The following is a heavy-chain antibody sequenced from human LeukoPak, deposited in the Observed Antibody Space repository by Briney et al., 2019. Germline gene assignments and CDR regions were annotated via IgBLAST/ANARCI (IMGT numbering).Heavy chain of an antibody. V-gene: IGHV3-21*01. Sequence: KTGGSLRLSCAASGFTFSSYSMNWVRQAPGEGLEWVSSISSSSTYIYYADSVKGRFTISRDNAKKSLYLQMNSLRAEDTAVYYCARDSAYYYDSRLQYYFDYWGQGTLVTVSS. CDR2: ISSSSTYI. CDR3: ARDSAYYYDSRLQYYFDY. J-gene: IGHJ4*02. CDR1: GFTFSSYS. D-gene: IGHD3-22*01.